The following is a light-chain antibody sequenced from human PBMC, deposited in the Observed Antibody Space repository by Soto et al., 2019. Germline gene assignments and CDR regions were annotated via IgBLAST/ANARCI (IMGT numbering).Light chain of an antibody. CDR3: QQYNNLPPT. J-gene: IGKJ1*01. CDR2: SAS. V-gene: IGKV3-15*01. CDR1: ERVSTN. Sequence: DIVMTQSPLTLSVSPGESATLSCRASERVSTNVAWYQQTPGQAPRLLIYSASRRPTDIPVRFSGSGSGAEFTLTISSLQSEDFAIYYCQQYNNLPPTFGQGTKVDIK.